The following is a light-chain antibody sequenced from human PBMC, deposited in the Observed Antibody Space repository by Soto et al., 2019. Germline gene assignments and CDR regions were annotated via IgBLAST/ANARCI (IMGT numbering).Light chain of an antibody. CDR3: QQYNVWPLT. CDR1: QSVSSN. V-gene: IGKV3-15*01. J-gene: IGKJ4*01. Sequence: EIVMTQSPATLSVSPGERATLSCRANQSVSSNLAWYQQKPGQTPKLLIYVASTRATGIPARFSGSGSGTEFTLTISSLQSEDFAVYYCQQYNVWPLTFGGGTKVEFK. CDR2: VAS.